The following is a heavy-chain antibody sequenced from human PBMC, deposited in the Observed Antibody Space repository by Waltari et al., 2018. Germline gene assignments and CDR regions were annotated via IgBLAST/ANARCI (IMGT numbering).Heavy chain of an antibody. Sequence: QVQLRESGPGLVKPSGTLSPTCPVGGDSVGSRDWLSWVRQPPGKGLEWIGQINRSGKANYNPSLESRATVSIDTSNNQLSLKVTSATAADTAVYYCAHDRGRGLYLDSWGQGTLVTVSP. J-gene: IGHJ4*02. CDR1: GDSVGSRDW. CDR2: INRSGKA. CDR3: AHDRGRGLYLDS. D-gene: IGHD2-15*01. V-gene: IGHV4-4*02.